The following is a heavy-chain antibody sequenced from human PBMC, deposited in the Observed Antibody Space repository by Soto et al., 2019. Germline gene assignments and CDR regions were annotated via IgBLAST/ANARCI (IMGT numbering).Heavy chain of an antibody. J-gene: IGHJ4*02. D-gene: IGHD2-21*01. CDR1: GGSISSSNW. Sequence: QVQLQESGPGLVKPSGTLSLTCAVSGGSISSSNWWSWVRQPPGKGLEWIGEIYHRGSTNYNPSLTRRVTISVDKSKNQFSLKLSSVTAADTAVYYCASLLGVVNSYYFDYWGQGTLVTVSS. CDR2: IYHRGST. V-gene: IGHV4-4*02. CDR3: ASLLGVVNSYYFDY.